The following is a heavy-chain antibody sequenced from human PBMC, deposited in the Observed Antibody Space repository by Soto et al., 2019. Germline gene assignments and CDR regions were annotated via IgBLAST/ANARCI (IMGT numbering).Heavy chain of an antibody. V-gene: IGHV1-46*02. J-gene: IGHJ4*02. CDR1: GFTLNTYY. CDR3: ATEVPGTGGFDY. D-gene: IGHD7-27*01. CDR2: ISPSGDTV. Sequence: QVQLVQSGAEVREPGASVKVSCKASGFTLNTYYIDWVRQAPGQGLEWMGLISPSGDTVSYAQKFQGRVTVTRDTSITTVHMQLTSLRSEDTGIYYCATEVPGTGGFDYGGQGTLVTVSS.